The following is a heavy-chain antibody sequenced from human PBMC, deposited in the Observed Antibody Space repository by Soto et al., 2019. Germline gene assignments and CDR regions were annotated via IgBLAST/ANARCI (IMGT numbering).Heavy chain of an antibody. D-gene: IGHD2-15*01. V-gene: IGHV3-53*01. CDR2: IYSGGST. CDR1: GFTVSSNY. Sequence: GGSLRLSCAASGFTVSSNYMSWVRQAPGKGLEWVSVIYSGGSTYYADSVKGRFTISRDNSKNTLYLQMNSLRAEDTAVYYCARDRWSTQGGYYFDYWGQGTLVTVSS. CDR3: ARDRWSTQGGYYFDY. J-gene: IGHJ4*02.